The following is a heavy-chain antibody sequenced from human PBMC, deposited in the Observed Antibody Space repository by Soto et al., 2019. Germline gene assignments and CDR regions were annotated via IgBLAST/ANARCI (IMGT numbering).Heavy chain of an antibody. D-gene: IGHD6-19*01. CDR2: ISGSGGST. V-gene: IGHV3-23*01. CDR3: AKVVAGTEYYYYYYGMDV. J-gene: IGHJ6*02. CDR1: GFTFSSYA. Sequence: PGGSLRLSCAASGFTFSSYAMSWVRQAPRKGLEWVSAISGSGGSTYYADSVKGRFTISRDNSKNTLYLQMNSLRAEDTAVYYCAKVVAGTEYYYYYYGMDVWGQGTTVTVSS.